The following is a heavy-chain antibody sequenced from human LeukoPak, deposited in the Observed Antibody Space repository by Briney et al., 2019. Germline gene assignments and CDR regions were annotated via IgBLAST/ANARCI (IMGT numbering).Heavy chain of an antibody. J-gene: IGHJ4*02. CDR2: ISYDGSNK. V-gene: IGHV3-30-3*01. Sequence: GGSLRLSCAASGFTFSSYAMHWVRQAPGKGLEWVAVISYDGSNKYYADSVKGRFTISRDNSKNTLYLQMNSLRAEDTAVYYCARGDHYDSSGCGRYWGQGTLVTVSS. CDR3: ARGDHYDSSGCGRY. D-gene: IGHD3-22*01. CDR1: GFTFSSYA.